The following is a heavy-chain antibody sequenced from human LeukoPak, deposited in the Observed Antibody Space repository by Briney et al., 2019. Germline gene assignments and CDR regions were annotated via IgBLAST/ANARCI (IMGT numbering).Heavy chain of an antibody. D-gene: IGHD5-18*01. CDR2: INTSGGST. CDR3: AREIGPIQLHLWGSAFDS. Sequence: ASVKVSCKASGYTFTSYGISWVRQAPGQGLEWMGIINTSGGSTSYAQKFQGRGTMTRETSTSTVYMELSSLRSEDTAVYYCAREIGPIQLHLWGSAFDSWGQGTPFTVSS. V-gene: IGHV1-46*01. CDR1: GYTFTSYG. J-gene: IGHJ4*02.